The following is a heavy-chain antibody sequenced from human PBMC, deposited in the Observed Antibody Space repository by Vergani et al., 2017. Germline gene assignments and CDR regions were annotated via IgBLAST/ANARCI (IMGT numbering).Heavy chain of an antibody. CDR3: ASSIDHIGIESMTTVTTA. CDR1: GGSISSGGYS. J-gene: IGHJ5*02. V-gene: IGHV4-30-2*01. CDR2: INHSGST. D-gene: IGHD4-17*01. Sequence: QLQLQESGSGLVKPSQTLSLTCAVSGGSISSGGYSWSWIRQPPGKGLEWIGYINHSGSTNYNPSLKSRVTISVDTSKNQFSLKLSSVTAADTAVYYCASSIDHIGIESMTTVTTAWGQGTLVTVSS.